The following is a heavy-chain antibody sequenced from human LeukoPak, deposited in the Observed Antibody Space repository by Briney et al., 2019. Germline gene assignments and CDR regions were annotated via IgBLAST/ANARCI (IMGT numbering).Heavy chain of an antibody. CDR3: ARHEGITVNPFDI. J-gene: IGHJ3*02. V-gene: IGHV4-59*08. Sequence: SETLSLTCTVSGGSMSHYFWGWIRQPPGKGLEWIGYIFYSGSTNYNPSLKSRLTISVDTSRNQFSLGLTSMTAADTAVYYCARHEGITVNPFDIWGQGTLVTVSS. CDR1: GGSMSHYF. D-gene: IGHD3-10*01. CDR2: IFYSGST.